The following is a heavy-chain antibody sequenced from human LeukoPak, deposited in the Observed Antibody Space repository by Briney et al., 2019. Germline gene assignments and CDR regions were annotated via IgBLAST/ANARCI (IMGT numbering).Heavy chain of an antibody. J-gene: IGHJ5*02. CDR1: GFTVSSNY. Sequence: GGSLRLSCAASGFTVSSNYMSWVRQAPGKGLEWVSVIYSGGSTYYADSVKGRFTISRDNSKNTLYLQMNNLRAEDTAIYYCARGVAVSATKWFDPWGQGTLVTVSS. CDR2: IYSGGST. D-gene: IGHD6-19*01. CDR3: ARGVAVSATKWFDP. V-gene: IGHV3-53*01.